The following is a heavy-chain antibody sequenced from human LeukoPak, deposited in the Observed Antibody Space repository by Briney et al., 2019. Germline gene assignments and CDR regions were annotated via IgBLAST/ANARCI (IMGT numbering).Heavy chain of an antibody. D-gene: IGHD3-22*01. CDR3: AKDVIYYYDSSGYPDY. J-gene: IGHJ4*02. CDR2: TSDRGDYT. CDR1: GGSFSGYY. V-gene: IGHV3-23*01. Sequence: ETLSLTCAVYGGSFSGYYWSWVRQAPGKGLEWVSGTSDRGDYTYYADSVKGRFTISRDNSKNTLYLQMNSLRAEDTAVYYCAKDVIYYYDSSGYPDYWGQGTLVTVSS.